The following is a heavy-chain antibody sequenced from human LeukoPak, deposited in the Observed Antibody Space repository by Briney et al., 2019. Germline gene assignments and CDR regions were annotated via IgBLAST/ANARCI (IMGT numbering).Heavy chain of an antibody. CDR2: INWNGGST. D-gene: IGHD3-22*01. CDR3: AREKPFYDSSGYYYPIAFDY. V-gene: IGHV3-20*04. Sequence: PGGSLRLSCAASGFTLDDYGMSWLRQAPGKGLEWCSGINWNGGSTGYADSVKGRFTIARDNAKNSLYLQMNSLRAEDTALYYCAREKPFYDSSGYYYPIAFDYWGQGTLVTVSS. J-gene: IGHJ4*02. CDR1: GFTLDDYG.